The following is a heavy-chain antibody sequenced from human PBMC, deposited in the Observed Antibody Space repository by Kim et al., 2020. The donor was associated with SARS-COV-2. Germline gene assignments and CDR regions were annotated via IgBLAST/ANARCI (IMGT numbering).Heavy chain of an antibody. V-gene: IGHV1-46*03. J-gene: IGHJ6*02. D-gene: IGHD4-17*01. Sequence: ASVKVSCKASGYTFTSYYMHWVRQAPGQGLEWMGIINPSGGSTSYAQKFQGRVTMTRDTSTSTVYMELSSLRSEDTAVYYCARDLTVTTQYYYYYYDMDVWGQGTTVTVSS. CDR2: INPSGGST. CDR1: GYTFTSYY. CDR3: ARDLTVTTQYYYYYYDMDV.